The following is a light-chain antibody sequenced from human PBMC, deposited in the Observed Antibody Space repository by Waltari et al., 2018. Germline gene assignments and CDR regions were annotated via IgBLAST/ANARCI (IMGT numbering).Light chain of an antibody. CDR1: SSAVGGYNY. CDR2: EVS. V-gene: IGLV2-14*01. J-gene: IGLJ2*01. CDR3: SSYTSSSTLVV. Sequence: QPALTQPASVSGSPGQSTTIPCTGTSSAVGGYNYASWYQQHPGKAPKLMIYEVSNRPSGVSNRFSGSKSGNTASLTISGLQAEDEADYYCSSYTSSSTLVVFGGGTKLTVL.